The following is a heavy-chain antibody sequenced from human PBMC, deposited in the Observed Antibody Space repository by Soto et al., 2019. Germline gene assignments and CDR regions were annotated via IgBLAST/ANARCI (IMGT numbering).Heavy chain of an antibody. D-gene: IGHD2-8*01. CDR3: AKGLGNAKEV. CDR1: GFNFGSYG. CDR2: LTASGLNT. J-gene: IGHJ6*02. Sequence: PGGSLRLSCSASGFNFGSYGMSWVRQAPGKGLEWVSGLTASGLNTYYTDSVKGRFTISRDNSRNTVYLQMSGLRVKDTAVFHCAKGLGNAKEVWGQGTTVTVSS. V-gene: IGHV3-23*01.